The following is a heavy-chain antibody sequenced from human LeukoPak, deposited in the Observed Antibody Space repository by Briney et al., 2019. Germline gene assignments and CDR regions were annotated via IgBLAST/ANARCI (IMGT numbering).Heavy chain of an antibody. CDR2: IYTSGST. CDR1: GGSISSGSYY. CDR3: AREDIVVVVAAMDSYYYYYMDV. V-gene: IGHV4-61*02. J-gene: IGHJ6*03. D-gene: IGHD2-15*01. Sequence: SETLSLTCTVSGGSISSGSYYWSWIRQPAGKGLEWIGRIYTSGSTNYNPSLKSRVTISVDTSKNQFSLKLSSVTAADTAVYYCAREDIVVVVAAMDSYYYYYMDVWGKGTTVTISS.